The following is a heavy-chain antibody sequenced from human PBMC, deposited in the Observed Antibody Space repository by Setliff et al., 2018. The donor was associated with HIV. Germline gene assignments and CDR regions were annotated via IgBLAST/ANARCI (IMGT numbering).Heavy chain of an antibody. D-gene: IGHD3-10*01. CDR3: TTTLSLWFGTPFDY. CDR1: GFTFSTAW. CDR2: IKSKTDCGRK. J-gene: IGHJ4*02. V-gene: IGHV3-15*01. Sequence: PGGSLRLSCAASGFTFSTAWMNWVRQAPGKGLEWVGHIKSKTDCGRKDYAAPVKGSFTISSDDSKNTLLLQMNSLKSEETGVYYCTTTLSLWFGTPFDYWGQGTLVTVSS.